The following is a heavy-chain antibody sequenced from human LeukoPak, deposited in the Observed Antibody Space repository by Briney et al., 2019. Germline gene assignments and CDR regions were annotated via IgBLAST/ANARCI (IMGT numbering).Heavy chain of an antibody. CDR1: GYTFTSYD. V-gene: IGHV1-8*01. J-gene: IGHJ5*02. Sequence: ASVKVSCKASGYTFTSYDINWVRQATGQGLEWMGWMNPNSGNTGYAQKFQGRVTMTRNTSISTAYMELSSLRSEDTAVYYCARDNRPSYYYGSGSLVDWFDPWGQGTLVTVSS. CDR3: ARDNRPSYYYGSGSLVDWFDP. CDR2: MNPNSGNT. D-gene: IGHD3-10*01.